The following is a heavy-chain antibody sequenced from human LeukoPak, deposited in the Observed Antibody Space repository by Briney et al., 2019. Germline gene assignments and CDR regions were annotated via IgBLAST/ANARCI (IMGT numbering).Heavy chain of an antibody. V-gene: IGHV3-30*18. D-gene: IGHD2-2*01. CDR1: GFTFSSYG. CDR3: AKDVDIVVVPAAIQPDY. CDR2: ISYDGSNK. Sequence: GGSLRLSCAASGFTFSSYGMHWVRQAPGKGLEWVTVISYDGSNKYYADSVKGRFTISRDNSKNTLYLQMNSLRAEDTAVYYCAKDVDIVVVPAAIQPDYWGQGTLVTVSS. J-gene: IGHJ4*02.